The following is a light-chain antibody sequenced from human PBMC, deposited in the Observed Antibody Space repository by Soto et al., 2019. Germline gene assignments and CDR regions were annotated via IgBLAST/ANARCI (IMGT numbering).Light chain of an antibody. J-gene: IGKJ4*01. V-gene: IGKV3-11*01. CDR1: QSVSHY. CDR2: DAS. Sequence: IVLTQSPVTLSLSPGERATLSCRASQSVSHYLAWYQQKPGQAPGLLIYDASNRATGIPARFSGSGSGTDFTLTISSLEPEDCAVYYCQQRSNWPLTFGGGTKVEIK. CDR3: QQRSNWPLT.